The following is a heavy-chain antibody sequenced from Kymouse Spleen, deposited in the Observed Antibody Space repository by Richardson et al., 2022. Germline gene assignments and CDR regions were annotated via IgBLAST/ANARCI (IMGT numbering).Heavy chain of an antibody. CDR2: IYYSGST. J-gene: IGHJ4*02. CDR1: GGSISSSSYY. D-gene: IGHD3-10*01. Sequence: QLQLQESGPGLVKPSETLSLTCTVSGGSISSSSYYWGWIRQPPGKGLEWIGSIYYSGSTYYNPSLKSRVTISVDTSKNQFSLKLSSVTAADTAVYYCAREYYYGSGSPFDYWGQGTLVTVSS. V-gene: IGHV4-39*01. CDR3: AREYYYGSGSPFDY.